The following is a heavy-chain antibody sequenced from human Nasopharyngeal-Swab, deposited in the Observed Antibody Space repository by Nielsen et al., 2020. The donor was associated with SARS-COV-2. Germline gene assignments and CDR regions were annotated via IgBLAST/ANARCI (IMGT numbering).Heavy chain of an antibody. D-gene: IGHD6-13*01. J-gene: IGHJ4*02. CDR1: GFTFSSYA. CDR3: ARDLFHSSSWYEDY. CDR2: ISYDGSNK. V-gene: IGHV3-30*04. Sequence: LKISCAASGFTFSSYAMHWVRQAPGKGLEWVAVISYDGSNKYYADSVKGRFTISRDNSKNTLYLQMNSLRAEDTAVYYCARDLFHSSSWYEDYWGQGTLVTVSS.